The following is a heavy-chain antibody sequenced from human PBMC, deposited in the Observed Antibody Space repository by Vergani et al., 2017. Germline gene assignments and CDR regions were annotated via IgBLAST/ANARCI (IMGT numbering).Heavy chain of an antibody. D-gene: IGHD3-10*01. Sequence: QVQLVQSGAEVKKPGSSVKVSCKASGGTFSSYAISWVRQAPGQGLEWMGGIIPIFGTANYAQKFQGRVTITADESTSTAYMELSSLRSEDTAVYYFAGDGLHSRRGPYYYYMDVWGKGTTVTVSS. CDR2: IIPIFGTA. CDR3: AGDGLHSRRGPYYYYMDV. J-gene: IGHJ6*03. CDR1: GGTFSSYA. V-gene: IGHV1-69*01.